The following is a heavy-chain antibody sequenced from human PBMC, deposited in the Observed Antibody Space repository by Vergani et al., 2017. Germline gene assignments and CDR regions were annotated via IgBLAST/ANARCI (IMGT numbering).Heavy chain of an antibody. Sequence: QLHLQESGSRLVKPSETLSLTCTVSGDSISSGGHSWSWIRQPPGKGLEWVGYIYHSGSTYYNPSLKSRLTISVDGSRNQFSLQLTSVTAADTAVYFCARGRRHYLNYIYYYYIDVWGKGTTVTVSS. D-gene: IGHD3-10*01. V-gene: IGHV4-30-2*01. CDR2: IYHSGST. CDR3: ARGRRHYLNYIYYYYIDV. J-gene: IGHJ6*03. CDR1: GDSISSGGHS.